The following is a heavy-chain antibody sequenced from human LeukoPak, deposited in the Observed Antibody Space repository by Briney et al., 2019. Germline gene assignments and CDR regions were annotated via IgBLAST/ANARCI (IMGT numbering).Heavy chain of an antibody. Sequence: PSETLSLTCTVSGGSISSYYWSWVRQPPGKGLEWIGFVYYTGSTNYSPSLKSRVTISVDTSKNQFSLKLRSVTAADTAVYYCARKRPWGLSRYFDYWGQGTLVTVSS. CDR1: GGSISSYY. CDR2: VYYTGST. CDR3: ARKRPWGLSRYFDY. V-gene: IGHV4-59*01. J-gene: IGHJ4*02. D-gene: IGHD7-27*01.